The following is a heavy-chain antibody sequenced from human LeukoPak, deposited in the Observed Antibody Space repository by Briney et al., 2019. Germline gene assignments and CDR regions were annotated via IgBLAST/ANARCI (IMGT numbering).Heavy chain of an antibody. Sequence: PGGSLRLSCAASGLTFSSYWMHWVRQAPGKGLVWLSRINGDGSSTSYADSVKGRFTISRDNAKNTLYLQMNSLRAEDTAVYYCARDGLGSAHAYWGQGTLVTVSS. CDR1: GLTFSSYW. V-gene: IGHV3-74*01. D-gene: IGHD3/OR15-3a*01. CDR3: ARDGLGSAHAY. J-gene: IGHJ4*02. CDR2: INGDGSST.